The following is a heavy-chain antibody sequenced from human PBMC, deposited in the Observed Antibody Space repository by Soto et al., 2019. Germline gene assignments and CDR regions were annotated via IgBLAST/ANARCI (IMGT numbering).Heavy chain of an antibody. Sequence: QVLLVQSGAEVKKHGASVKVSCKVSGYIFTKYGTSWVRQAPGQGLEWMGWIGGHKGNTRYAQKFQGRVTLTIDTSTSTAYMEMTSLRSDDTAVYFCVRDHTDDYVPFDYWGQGTLVTVSS. J-gene: IGHJ4*02. CDR2: IGGHKGNT. V-gene: IGHV1-18*01. CDR1: GYIFTKYG. D-gene: IGHD3-10*02. CDR3: VRDHTDDYVPFDY.